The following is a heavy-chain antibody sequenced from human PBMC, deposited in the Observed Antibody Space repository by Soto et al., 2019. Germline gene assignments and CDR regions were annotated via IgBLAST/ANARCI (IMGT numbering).Heavy chain of an antibody. D-gene: IGHD3-3*01. Sequence: SETLSLTCTVSGGSISSSSYYWGWIRQPPGKGLEWIGSIYYSGSTYYNPSLKSRVTISVDTSKNQFSLKLSSVTAADTAVYYCARLDFRMNWFDPWGQGTLVTVSS. CDR1: GGSISSSSYY. CDR3: ARLDFRMNWFDP. CDR2: IYYSGST. V-gene: IGHV4-39*07. J-gene: IGHJ5*02.